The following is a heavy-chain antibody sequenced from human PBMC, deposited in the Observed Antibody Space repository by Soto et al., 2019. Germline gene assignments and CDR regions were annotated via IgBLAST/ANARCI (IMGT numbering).Heavy chain of an antibody. Sequence: GGSLRLSCAASGFTFSSYAMHWVRQAPGKGLEWVAVISYDGSNKYYADSVKGRFTISRDNSKNTLYLQMNSLRAEDTAVYYCAAQERAVAAPGDWGQGTLVTVSS. CDR3: AAQERAVAAPGD. CDR1: GFTFSSYA. D-gene: IGHD6-19*01. J-gene: IGHJ4*02. V-gene: IGHV3-30-3*01. CDR2: ISYDGSNK.